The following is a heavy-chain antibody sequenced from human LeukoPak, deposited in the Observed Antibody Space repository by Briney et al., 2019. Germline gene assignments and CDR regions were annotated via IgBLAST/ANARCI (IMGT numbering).Heavy chain of an antibody. CDR3: ARDGRLLNYNMDV. CDR2: ISDDGYST. J-gene: IGHJ6*03. D-gene: IGHD2-15*01. V-gene: IGHV3-23*01. Sequence: GGSLRLSCAASRFIFDNYGMTWVRQAPGKGLEWVSGISDDGYSTYYADSVKGRFTISRDNAKKSMYLQMNSLRAEDTAVYYCARDGRLLNYNMDVWGKGTTVAVSS. CDR1: RFIFDNYG.